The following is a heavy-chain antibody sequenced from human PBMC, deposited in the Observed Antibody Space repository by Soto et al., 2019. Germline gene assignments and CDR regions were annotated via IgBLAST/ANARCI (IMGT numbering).Heavy chain of an antibody. CDR1: GGTFSSYA. D-gene: IGHD3-3*02. J-gene: IGHJ6*02. Sequence: QVQLVQSGAEVKKPGSSVKVSCKASGGTFSSYAISWVRQAPGQGLEWMGGIIPIFGTAHYAQKFQGRVTITADESTSTAYMELSSLRSEDTAVYYCARPRIFGVVITHGMDVWGQGTTVTVSS. CDR3: ARPRIFGVVITHGMDV. CDR2: IIPIFGTA. V-gene: IGHV1-69*01.